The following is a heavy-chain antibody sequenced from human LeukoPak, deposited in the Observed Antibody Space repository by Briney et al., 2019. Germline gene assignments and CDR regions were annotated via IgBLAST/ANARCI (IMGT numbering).Heavy chain of an antibody. Sequence: GGPLSSSVPALGSTLGTYALTGSGQPPGKGRGGVPGIGGVVVGTNYADSVKGRFTIFRDNSKNTLYLQMNSLRAEDTAMYYCAKDNVPYAGSAYSRVNGPLDYWGLGTLVTVSS. CDR2: IGGVVVGT. CDR3: AKDNVPYAGSAYSRVNGPLDY. CDR1: GSTLGTYA. D-gene: IGHD2-2*01. J-gene: IGHJ4*02. V-gene: IGHV3-23*01.